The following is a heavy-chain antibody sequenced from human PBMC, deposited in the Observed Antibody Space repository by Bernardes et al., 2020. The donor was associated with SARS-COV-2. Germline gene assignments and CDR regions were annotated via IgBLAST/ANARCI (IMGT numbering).Heavy chain of an antibody. CDR1: GFTFSTYW. CDR3: ARGLQDYYYGSGSSVGY. V-gene: IGHV3-74*01. J-gene: IGHJ4*02. D-gene: IGHD3-10*01. Sequence: GGPLRLSCVASGFTFSTYWMHWVRQAPGKGLVWVSRIRKDGSKPSYADSVKGRFTISRDNAKNTLYLQMNSLRAEDTGVYYCARGLQDYYYGSGSSVGYWGQGTLVTVSS. CDR2: IRKDGSKP.